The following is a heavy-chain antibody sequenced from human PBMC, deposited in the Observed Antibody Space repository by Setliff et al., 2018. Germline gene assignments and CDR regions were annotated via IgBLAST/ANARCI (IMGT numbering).Heavy chain of an antibody. Sequence: PGGSLRLSCAASGFTFSGSAMHWVRQASGKGLEWVGRIKSNVDGGTAHYAAPVEGRFTISRDDSKTALYLQMDNMKTEDTAVYYCTTVGLRGPFGWGQGTLVTVSS. V-gene: IGHV3-15*01. CDR3: TTVGLRGPFG. D-gene: IGHD3-10*01. CDR2: IKSNVDGGTA. CDR1: GFTFSGSA. J-gene: IGHJ4*02.